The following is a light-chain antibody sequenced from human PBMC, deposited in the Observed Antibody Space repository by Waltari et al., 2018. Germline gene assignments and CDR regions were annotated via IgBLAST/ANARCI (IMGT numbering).Light chain of an antibody. CDR2: GAS. CDR3: QQYGSSPWT. V-gene: IGKV3-20*01. Sequence: EIVLTQSPGTLSLSPGESATLSCRAGQSVSSSYLAWYQQKPGQAPRVLIHGASNRATGIPDRFSGSGSGTDFTLTISRLEPEDFAVYYCQQYGSSPWTFGQGTKVEIK. CDR1: QSVSSSY. J-gene: IGKJ1*01.